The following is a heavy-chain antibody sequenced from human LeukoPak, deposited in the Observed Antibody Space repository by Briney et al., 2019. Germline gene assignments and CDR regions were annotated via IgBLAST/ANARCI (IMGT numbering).Heavy chain of an antibody. D-gene: IGHD1-14*01. CDR2: MNPNSGNT. Sequence: ASVKVSCKASGYTFTSYGINWVRQATGQGLEWMGWMNPNSGNTGYAQKLQGRVTMTTDTSTSTAYMELRSLRSDDTAVYYCARDRLSPGPDGNWFDPWGQGTQVTVSS. J-gene: IGHJ5*02. CDR3: ARDRLSPGPDGNWFDP. V-gene: IGHV1-8*01. CDR1: GYTFTSYG.